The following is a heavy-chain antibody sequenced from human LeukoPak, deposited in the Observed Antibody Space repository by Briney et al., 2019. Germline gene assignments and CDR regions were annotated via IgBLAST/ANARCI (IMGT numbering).Heavy chain of an antibody. D-gene: IGHD6-19*01. J-gene: IGHJ4*02. V-gene: IGHV4-39*01. CDR3: ARHYPRIAVAGG. CDR1: GGSISSSSYY. CDR2: IYYSGST. Sequence: PSETLSLTCTVSGGSISSSSYYWGWIRQPPGKGLEWIGSIYYSGSTYYNPSLKSRVTISVDTSKDQFSLKLSSVTAADTAVYYCARHYPRIAVAGGWGQGTPVTVSS.